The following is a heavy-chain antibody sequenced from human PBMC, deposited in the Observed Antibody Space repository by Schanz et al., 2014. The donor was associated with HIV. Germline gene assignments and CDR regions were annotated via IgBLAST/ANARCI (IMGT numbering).Heavy chain of an antibody. CDR3: AREGATGYITY. Sequence: EVRLLESGGGLVQPGGSLRLACSASGFNFSNYAMHWVRQTAGKGLAWVSGFSGSAGSTYYADSVKGRFTISRDNSKNTLNLQMNSLRAEDTAVYYCAREGATGYITYWGQGTLVTVSS. V-gene: IGHV3-23*01. J-gene: IGHJ4*02. D-gene: IGHD5-18*01. CDR2: FSGSAGST. CDR1: GFNFSNYA.